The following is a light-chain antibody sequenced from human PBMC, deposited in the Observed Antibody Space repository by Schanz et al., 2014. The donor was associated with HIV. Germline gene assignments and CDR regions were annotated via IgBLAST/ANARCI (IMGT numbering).Light chain of an antibody. J-gene: IGLJ2*01. CDR1: TGAVTSDHY. CDR3: LLYYGGAQPVV. V-gene: IGLV7-46*01. Sequence: QTVVTQEPSVTVSPGGTVTLTCGASTGAVTSDHYPYWFQQKPGHAPKTLIFDTSGKHSWTPARFSGSLLGGKAALTLSGVQPEDEAEYYCLLYYGGAQPVVFGGGTKLTVL. CDR2: DTS.